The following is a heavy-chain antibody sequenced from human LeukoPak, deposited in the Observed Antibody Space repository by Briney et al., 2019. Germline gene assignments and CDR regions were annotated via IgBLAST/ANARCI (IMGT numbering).Heavy chain of an antibody. CDR2: ISAGGGRT. Sequence: GRSLRLSCAASGCTFSTYAMTWVRQAPRKGLDWVWGISAGGGRTYYADSVKGRLTISTDNSNNTQYLQMNSLRAVDPAEYYCARSTVGTSCFTAADYWGQGTLVTVSS. V-gene: IGHV3-23*01. CDR3: ARSTVGTSCFTAADY. CDR1: GCTFSTYA. J-gene: IGHJ4*02. D-gene: IGHD1-26*01.